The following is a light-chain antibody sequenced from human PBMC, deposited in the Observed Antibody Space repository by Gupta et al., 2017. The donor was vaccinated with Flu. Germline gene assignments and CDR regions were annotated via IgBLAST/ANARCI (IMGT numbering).Light chain of an antibody. CDR3: QQYNTYLFT. CDR2: KAS. Sequence: GDRVTITCRASQSISTWLAWYQQKPGKAPKLLIYKASNLESGVPSRFSGSGSGTEFTLTISSLQPDDFASYYCQQYNTYLFTFGPGTKVDIK. J-gene: IGKJ3*01. CDR1: QSISTW. V-gene: IGKV1-5*03.